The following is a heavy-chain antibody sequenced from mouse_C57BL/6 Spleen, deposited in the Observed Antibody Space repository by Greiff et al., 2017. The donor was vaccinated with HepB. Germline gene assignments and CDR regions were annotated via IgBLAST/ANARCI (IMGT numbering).Heavy chain of an antibody. CDR3: ARQRGGYSNYVDY. J-gene: IGHJ2*01. D-gene: IGHD2-5*01. CDR2: ISSGGSYT. CDR1: GFTFSSYG. Sequence: EVKLMESGGDLVKPGGSLKLSCAASGFTFSSYGMSWVRQTPDKRLEWVATISSGGSYTYYPDSVKGRFTISRDNAKNTLYLQMSSLKSEDTAMYYCARQRGGYSNYVDYWGQGTTLTVSS. V-gene: IGHV5-6*01.